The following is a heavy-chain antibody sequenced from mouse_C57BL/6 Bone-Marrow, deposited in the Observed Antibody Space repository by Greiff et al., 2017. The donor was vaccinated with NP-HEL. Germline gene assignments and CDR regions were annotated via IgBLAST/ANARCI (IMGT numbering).Heavy chain of an antibody. V-gene: IGHV14-1*01. CDR1: GFNIKDYY. CDR2: IDPEDGDT. Sequence: VQLQQSGAELVRPGASVKLSCTASGFNIKDYYMHWVKQRPEQGLEWIGRIDPEDGDTEYAPKFQGKATMTADTSSNTAYLQLSSLTSEDTAVYYCTRYGSSYGGFAYWGQGTLVTVSA. J-gene: IGHJ3*01. D-gene: IGHD1-1*01. CDR3: TRYGSSYGGFAY.